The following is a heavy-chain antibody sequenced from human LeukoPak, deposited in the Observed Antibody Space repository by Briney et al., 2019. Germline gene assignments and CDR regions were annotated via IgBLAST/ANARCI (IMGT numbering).Heavy chain of an antibody. CDR1: GGSISSYY. Sequence: SETLSLTCTVSGGSISSYYWSWIRQPAGKGLEWIGRGYTSGSTNYNPSLKSRVTMSVDTSKNQFSLKLSSVTAADTAVYYCARDPPYGDYWYFDLWGRGTLVTVSS. J-gene: IGHJ2*01. V-gene: IGHV4-4*07. CDR2: GYTSGST. CDR3: ARDPPYGDYWYFDL. D-gene: IGHD4-17*01.